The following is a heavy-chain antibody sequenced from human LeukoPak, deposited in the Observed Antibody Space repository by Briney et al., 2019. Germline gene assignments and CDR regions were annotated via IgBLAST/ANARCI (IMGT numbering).Heavy chain of an antibody. D-gene: IGHD5-24*01. J-gene: IGHJ4*02. CDR3: ASLGDGYNLDYFDY. CDR2: ISYDGSNK. CDR1: GFTFSSYA. V-gene: IGHV3-30*01. Sequence: GGSLRLSCAASGFTFSSYAMHWVRPAPGKGPEWVAVISYDGSNKYYADSVKGRFTISRDNSKNTLYLQMNSLRAEDTAVYYCASLGDGYNLDYFDYWGQGTLVTVSS.